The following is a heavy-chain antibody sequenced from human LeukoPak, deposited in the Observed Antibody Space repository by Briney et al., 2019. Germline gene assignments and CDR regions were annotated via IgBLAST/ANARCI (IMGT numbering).Heavy chain of an antibody. D-gene: IGHD5-24*01. Sequence: GASVKVSCKASGGTFSSYAISWVRQAPGQGLEWMGGIIPIFGTANYAQKFQGRVTITADESTSTAYMELSSLRSEDTAVYYCARGSSEMATIFWFDPWGQGTLVTVSS. V-gene: IGHV1-69*13. CDR3: ARGSSEMATIFWFDP. J-gene: IGHJ5*02. CDR1: GGTFSSYA. CDR2: IIPIFGTA.